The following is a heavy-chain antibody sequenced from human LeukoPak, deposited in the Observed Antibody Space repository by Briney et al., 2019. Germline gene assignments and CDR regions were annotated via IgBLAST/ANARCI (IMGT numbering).Heavy chain of an antibody. Sequence: ASVKVSCKASGYTFTRYYMNWVRQAPGQGLEWMGIINPSGGSTNYAQKFQGRVTMTRETSTSTIYMEVSSLRSEDTAVYYCARDPSEGSDAFDIWGQGAMVTVSS. CDR3: ARDPSEGSDAFDI. CDR2: INPSGGST. J-gene: IGHJ3*02. V-gene: IGHV1-46*01. CDR1: GYTFTRYY. D-gene: IGHD3-10*01.